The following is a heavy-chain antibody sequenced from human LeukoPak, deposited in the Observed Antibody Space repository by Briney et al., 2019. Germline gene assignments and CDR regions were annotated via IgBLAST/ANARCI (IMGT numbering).Heavy chain of an antibody. D-gene: IGHD6-13*01. CDR3: ARTIIAAAGQYFDY. CDR1: GGTFSSYA. V-gene: IGHV1-69*13. CDR2: IIPIFGTA. J-gene: IGHJ4*02. Sequence: SVKVSCKASGGTFSSYAISWVRQAPGQGLEWMGGIIPIFGTANYAQRFQGRVTITADESTSTAYMELSSLRSEDTAVYYCARTIIAAAGQYFDYWGQGTLVTVSS.